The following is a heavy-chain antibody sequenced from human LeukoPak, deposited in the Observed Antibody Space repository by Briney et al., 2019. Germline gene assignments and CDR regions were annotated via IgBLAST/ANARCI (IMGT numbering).Heavy chain of an antibody. V-gene: IGHV3-74*01. Sequence: PGGSLRLSCAASGFTFSSYWMHWVRQAPGKGLVWVSRINSDGGSTSYADSVKGRFTISRDNAKNTLYLQMNSLRAEDTAVYYCARSKAYYDILTGYYPGGDWFDPWGQGALVTVSS. CDR1: GFTFSSYW. CDR3: ARSKAYYDILTGYYPGGDWFDP. D-gene: IGHD3-9*01. CDR2: INSDGGST. J-gene: IGHJ5*02.